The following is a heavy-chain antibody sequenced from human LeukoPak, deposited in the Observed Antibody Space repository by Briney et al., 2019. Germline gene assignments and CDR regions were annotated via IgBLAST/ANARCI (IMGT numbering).Heavy chain of an antibody. CDR3: ASAGTFGSYYYMDV. CDR1: GYTFTSYD. D-gene: IGHD3-16*01. Sequence: GASVKVSCKASGYTFTSYDINWVRQATGQGLEWMGGIIPIFGTANYAQKFQGRVTITADESTSTAYMELSSLRSEDTAVYYCASAGTFGSYYYMDVWGKGTTVTVSS. CDR2: IIPIFGTA. J-gene: IGHJ6*03. V-gene: IGHV1-69*13.